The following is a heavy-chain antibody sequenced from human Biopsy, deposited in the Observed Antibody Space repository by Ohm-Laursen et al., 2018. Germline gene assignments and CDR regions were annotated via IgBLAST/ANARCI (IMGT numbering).Heavy chain of an antibody. V-gene: IGHV1-24*01. J-gene: IGHJ4*02. CDR2: FDPEEGQR. D-gene: IGHD2-21*02. CDR3: AADSENCGGDCYIY. CDR1: GDRFTEFS. Sequence: VASVKVSCKVSGDRFTEFSIHWVRQAPGKGLEWIGGFDPEEGQRTYAQKFQGRLTMTEDTSADTAYMELRGLRSEDAAVYYCAADSENCGGDCYIYWGQGTQVTVSS.